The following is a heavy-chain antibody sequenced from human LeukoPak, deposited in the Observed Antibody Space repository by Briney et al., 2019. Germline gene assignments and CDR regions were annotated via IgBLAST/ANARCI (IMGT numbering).Heavy chain of an antibody. D-gene: IGHD6-19*01. Sequence: GGSLRLSCAASGFTFSSYWMNWARQAPGKGLEWVSAISGSGGSTYYADSVKGRFTISRDNSKNTLYLQMNSLRAEDTAVYYCAKAGSGWYPVLYYFDYWGQGTLVTVSS. CDR3: AKAGSGWYPVLYYFDY. J-gene: IGHJ4*02. CDR2: ISGSGGST. CDR1: GFTFSSYW. V-gene: IGHV3-23*01.